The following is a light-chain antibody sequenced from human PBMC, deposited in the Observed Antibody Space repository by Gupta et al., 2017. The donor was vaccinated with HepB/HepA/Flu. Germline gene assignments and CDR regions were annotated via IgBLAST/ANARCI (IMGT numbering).Light chain of an antibody. CDR3: QQYSTYPFT. CDR2: SAS. V-gene: IGKV1-8*01. Sequence: ALRMTKSPSSFSASTGDRVTITCRASQDISSFLAWYQQKPGKAPNLLIHSASTLEGGVPSRFSGGGSGTDFTFTISSLQSEDFATYYCQQYSTYPFTFGGGTKVEI. CDR1: QDISSF. J-gene: IGKJ4*01.